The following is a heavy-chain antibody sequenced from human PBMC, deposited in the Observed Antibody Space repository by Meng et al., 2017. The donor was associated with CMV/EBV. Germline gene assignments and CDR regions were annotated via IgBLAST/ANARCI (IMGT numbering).Heavy chain of an antibody. CDR1: GFTFSSYA. CDR2: ISGSGGST. CDR3: AKVRVVVVPAARYFDY. Sequence: GGSLRLSCAAPGFTFSSYAMSWVRQAPGKGLEWVSAISGSGGSTYYADSVKGRFTISRDNSKNTLYLQMNSLRAEDTAVYYCAKVRVVVVPAARYFDYWGQGTLVTVSS. J-gene: IGHJ4*02. D-gene: IGHD2-2*01. V-gene: IGHV3-23*01.